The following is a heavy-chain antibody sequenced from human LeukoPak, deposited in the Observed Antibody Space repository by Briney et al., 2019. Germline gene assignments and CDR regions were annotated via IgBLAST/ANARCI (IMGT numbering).Heavy chain of an antibody. CDR3: ARLLGYCSGGSCYSAQDYGMDV. Sequence: GGSLRLSCAASGFTFSSYSMTWVRQAPGKGLEWVSSISSSSSDIYYADSVKGRFTISRDNAKNSLYLQMNSLRAEDTAVYYCARLLGYCSGGSCYSAQDYGMDVWGQGTTVTVSS. D-gene: IGHD2-15*01. J-gene: IGHJ6*02. CDR2: ISSSSSDI. V-gene: IGHV3-21*01. CDR1: GFTFSSYS.